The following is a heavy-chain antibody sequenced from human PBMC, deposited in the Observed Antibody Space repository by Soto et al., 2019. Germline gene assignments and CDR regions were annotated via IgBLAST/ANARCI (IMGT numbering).Heavy chain of an antibody. CDR3: VREIAASGAPYHYMDV. Sequence: QVQLQESGPGLVKPSETLSLICTVSGGSFTSYFWSWVRRPPGKGLEWIGYTFHSGSTIYNPSLNNRVSISVDTSKRQFSLELKSGTPADTAEYFCVREIAASGAPYHYMDVRGKGATVIVSS. CDR1: GGSFTSYF. CDR2: TFHSGST. J-gene: IGHJ6*03. D-gene: IGHD6-13*01. V-gene: IGHV4-59*01.